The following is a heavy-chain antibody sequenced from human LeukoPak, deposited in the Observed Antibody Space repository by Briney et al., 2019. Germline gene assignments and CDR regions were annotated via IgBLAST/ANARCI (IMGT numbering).Heavy chain of an antibody. D-gene: IGHD3/OR15-3a*01. CDR2: IYYSGST. Sequence: SETLSLTCTVSGGSISSYYWSWIRQPPGKGLEWIGYIYYSGSTNYNPSLKSRVTISVDASKNQFSLKLSSVTAADTAVYYCARRTGYYDGFDYWGQGTLVTVSS. CDR1: GGSISSYY. V-gene: IGHV4-59*01. J-gene: IGHJ4*02. CDR3: ARRTGYYDGFDY.